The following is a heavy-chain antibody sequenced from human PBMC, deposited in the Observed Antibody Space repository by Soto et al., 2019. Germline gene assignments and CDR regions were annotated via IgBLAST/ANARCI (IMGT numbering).Heavy chain of an antibody. J-gene: IGHJ3*02. V-gene: IGHV1-2*04. Sequence: ASVKVSCKASGYTFTGYYMHWVRQAPGQGLEWMGWINPNSGGTNYAQKFQGWVTMNRDTSISTAYMELSRLRSDDTAVYYCARGIAAAGNDAFDIWGQGTMVTVSS. CDR3: ARGIAAAGNDAFDI. CDR1: GYTFTGYY. CDR2: INPNSGGT. D-gene: IGHD6-13*01.